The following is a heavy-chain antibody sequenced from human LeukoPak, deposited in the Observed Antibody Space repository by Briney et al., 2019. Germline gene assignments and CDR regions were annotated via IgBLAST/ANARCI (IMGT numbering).Heavy chain of an antibody. J-gene: IGHJ4*02. CDR2: IKQDGSQK. D-gene: IGHD6-6*01. CDR3: ARIGYSSSSFDY. V-gene: IGHV3-7*01. CDR1: GFTFSNYW. Sequence: GGSLRLSCAASGFTFSNYWMSWVRQAPGKGLEWVANIKQDGSQKYYVDSVKGRFTISRDNAKNSQYLQMNSLRAEDTAMYYCARIGYSSSSFDYWGQGTLVTVS.